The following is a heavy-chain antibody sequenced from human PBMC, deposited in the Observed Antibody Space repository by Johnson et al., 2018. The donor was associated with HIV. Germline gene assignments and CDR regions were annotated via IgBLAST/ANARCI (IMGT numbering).Heavy chain of an antibody. J-gene: IGHJ3*02. D-gene: IGHD5-24*01. CDR3: AFPTGATTAFDI. V-gene: IGHV3-20*04. CDR2: IKWNGGST. Sequence: VQLVESGGGLAQPGGSLRLSCAASGITVSSNYMSWVRQAPGKGLEWVSGIKWNGGSTGYADSVKGRFTISRDNAKNSLYLQMNSLRAEDTAVYYCAFPTGATTAFDIWGQGTMVTVSS. CDR1: GITVSSNY.